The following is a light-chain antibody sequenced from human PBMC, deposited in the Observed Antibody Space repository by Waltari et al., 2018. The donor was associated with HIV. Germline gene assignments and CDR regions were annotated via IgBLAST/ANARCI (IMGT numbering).Light chain of an antibody. J-gene: IGKJ4*01. CDR1: QSVAIY. CDR2: DAS. V-gene: IGKV3-11*01. Sequence: EIVLTQSPGTLSLSPGERATLSCRASQSVAIYLAWYQLKPGQAPRLLIYDASNRATGIPVRFSGSGSGTDFTLTISSLEPEDFAVYYCHQGSDWPLTFGGGTKVEIK. CDR3: HQGSDWPLT.